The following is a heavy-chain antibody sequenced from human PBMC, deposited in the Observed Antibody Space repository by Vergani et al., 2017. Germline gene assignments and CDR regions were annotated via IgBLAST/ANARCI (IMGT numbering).Heavy chain of an antibody. CDR2: ISGSGGST. J-gene: IGHJ4*02. CDR1: GFTFSSYA. D-gene: IGHD6-13*01. CDR3: AKASDTAAAGTSDY. V-gene: IGHV3-23*01. Sequence: EVQLLESGGGLVQPGGSLRLPCAASGFTFSSYAMSWVRQAPGKGLEWVSAISGSGGSTYYADSGKGRFTIARDNSKNTLYLQMNSLRAEDTAVYYCAKASDTAAAGTSDYWGQGTLVTVSS.